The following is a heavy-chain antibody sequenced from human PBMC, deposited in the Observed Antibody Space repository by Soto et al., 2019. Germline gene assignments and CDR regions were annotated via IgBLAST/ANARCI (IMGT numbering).Heavy chain of an antibody. CDR3: ASFMEGGHQEMYYFDY. CDR1: GGSFSGYY. D-gene: IGHD2-15*01. Sequence: PSETLSLTCAVYGGSFSGYYWSWIRQPPGKGLEWIGETNHSGSTNYNPSLKSRVTISVDTSKNQFSLKLSSVTAADTAVYYCASFMEGGHQEMYYFDYWGQGTLVTVSS. J-gene: IGHJ4*02. V-gene: IGHV4-34*01. CDR2: TNHSGST.